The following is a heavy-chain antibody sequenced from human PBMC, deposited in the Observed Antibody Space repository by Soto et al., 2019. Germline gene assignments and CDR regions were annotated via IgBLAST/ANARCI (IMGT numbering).Heavy chain of an antibody. D-gene: IGHD2-2*01. CDR3: ARGVVPAVGFDD. CDR1: GYTFTRYY. V-gene: IGHV1-46*03. J-gene: IGHJ4*02. CDR2: INPSGGST. Sequence: ASVKVSCKASGYTFTRYYMHWVRQAPGQGFEWMGIINPSGGSTSYAQKFQGRVTMTRDTSTSTVYMELSSLRSEDTAVYYCARGVVPAVGFDDWGQGTQVTVSS.